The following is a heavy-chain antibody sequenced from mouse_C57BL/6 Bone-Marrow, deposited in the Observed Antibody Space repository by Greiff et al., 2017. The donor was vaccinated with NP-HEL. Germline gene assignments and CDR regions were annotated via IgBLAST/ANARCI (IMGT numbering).Heavy chain of an antibody. V-gene: IGHV10-3*01. CDR1: GFTFNTYA. D-gene: IGHD2-2*01. CDR2: IRSKSSNYAT. CDR3: VRDRGYDMGYAMDY. Sequence: DVQLVESGGGLVQPKGSLKLSCAASGFTFNTYAMHWVRQAPGKGLEWVARIRSKSSNYATYYADSVKDRFTISRDDSQSMLYLQMNNLKTEDTAMYYCVRDRGYDMGYAMDYWGQGTSVTVSS. J-gene: IGHJ4*01.